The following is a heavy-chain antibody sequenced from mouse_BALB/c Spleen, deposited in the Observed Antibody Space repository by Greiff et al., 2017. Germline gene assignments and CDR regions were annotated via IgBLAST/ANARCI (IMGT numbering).Heavy chain of an antibody. V-gene: IGHV1S81*02. CDR3: TRSLGAMDY. Sequence: VQLQQSGAELVKPGASVKLSCKASGYTFTSYYMYWVKQRPGQGLEWIGEINPSNGGTNFNEKFKSKATLTVDKSSSTAYMQLSSLTSEDSAVYYCTRSLGAMDYWGQGTTVTVSS. D-gene: IGHD3-1*01. CDR1: GYTFTSYY. CDR2: INPSNGGT. J-gene: IGHJ4*01.